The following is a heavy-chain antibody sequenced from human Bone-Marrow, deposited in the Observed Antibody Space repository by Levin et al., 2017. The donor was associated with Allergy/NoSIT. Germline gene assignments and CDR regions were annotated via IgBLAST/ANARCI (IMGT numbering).Heavy chain of an antibody. Sequence: SETLSLTCAVSGGSISSSNWWSWVRQPPGKGLEWIGEIYHSGSTNYNPSLKSRVTISVDKSKNQFSLKLSSVTAADTAVYYCARTQRDDYIGEDAFDIWGQGTMVTVSS. V-gene: IGHV4-4*02. CDR3: ARTQRDDYIGEDAFDI. CDR1: GGSISSSNW. D-gene: IGHD3-16*01. CDR2: IYHSGST. J-gene: IGHJ3*02.